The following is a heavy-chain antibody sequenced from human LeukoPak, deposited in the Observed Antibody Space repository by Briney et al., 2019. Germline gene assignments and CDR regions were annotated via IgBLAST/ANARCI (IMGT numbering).Heavy chain of an antibody. Sequence: PSETLSLTCTVSGGSISSYYWSWIRQPPGKGLEWIGYIYYSGSTNYNPSLKSRVTISVDTSKNQFSLKLSSVTAADTAVYYCARHAPYSYGYFDYWGQGTLVTVSS. D-gene: IGHD5-18*01. CDR1: GGSISSYY. CDR2: IYYSGST. V-gene: IGHV4-59*08. J-gene: IGHJ4*02. CDR3: ARHAPYSYGYFDY.